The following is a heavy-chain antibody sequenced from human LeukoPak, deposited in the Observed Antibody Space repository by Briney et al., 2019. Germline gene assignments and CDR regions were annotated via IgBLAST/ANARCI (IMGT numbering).Heavy chain of an antibody. CDR3: VRSYGSGTYSFAY. V-gene: IGHV3-48*02. Sequence: GGSLRLSCAASGFTFTSYTMNWVRQAPGKGLEWISYISGGSGDIFYAGSVQGRFTTSRDNAENSLYLHMSNLRDEDTAVYYCVRSYGSGTYSFAYWGQGTLVTVSS. J-gene: IGHJ4*02. CDR1: GFTFTSYT. CDR2: ISGGSGDI. D-gene: IGHD3-10*01.